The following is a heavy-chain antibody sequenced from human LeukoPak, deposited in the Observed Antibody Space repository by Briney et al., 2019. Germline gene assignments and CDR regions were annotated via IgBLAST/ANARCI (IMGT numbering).Heavy chain of an antibody. CDR3: ARGPVRYFDWLILKYYYYGMDV. Sequence: AASVKVSCKASGYTFTSYDINWVRQATGQGLEWMGWMNPNSGNTGYAQKFQGRVTMTRNTSISTAYMELSSLRSEDTAVYYCARGPVRYFDWLILKYYYYGMDVWGQGTTVTVSS. CDR2: MNPNSGNT. J-gene: IGHJ6*02. CDR1: GYTFTSYD. V-gene: IGHV1-8*01. D-gene: IGHD3-9*01.